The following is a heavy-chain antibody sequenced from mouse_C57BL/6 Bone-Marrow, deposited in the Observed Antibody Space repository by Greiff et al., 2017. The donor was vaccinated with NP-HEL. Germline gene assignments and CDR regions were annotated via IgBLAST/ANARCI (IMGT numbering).Heavy chain of an antibody. Sequence: VKPGASVKMSCKASGYTFTSYWITWVKQRPGQGLEWIGDIYPGSGSTNYNEKFKSKATLTVDTSSSTAYMQLSSLTSEDSAVYYCARDDYAPFAYWGQGTLVTVSA. CDR3: ARDDYAPFAY. CDR2: IYPGSGST. CDR1: GYTFTSYW. V-gene: IGHV1-55*01. D-gene: IGHD2-4*01. J-gene: IGHJ3*01.